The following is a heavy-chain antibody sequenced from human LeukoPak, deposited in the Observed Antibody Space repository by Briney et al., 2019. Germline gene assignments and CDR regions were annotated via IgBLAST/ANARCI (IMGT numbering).Heavy chain of an antibody. CDR2: IYSSGNT. Sequence: TETLSLTCSVSGVSISSGSNYWGWIRQPPGKTLEWIGSIYSSGNTYYNPSLKSRVIILIDTAKNHFSLNLSSVTAADTAVYYCARSDGYGLVGIWGQGTMVTVSS. D-gene: IGHD3-10*01. CDR3: ARSDGYGLVGI. V-gene: IGHV4-39*07. J-gene: IGHJ3*02. CDR1: GVSISSGSNY.